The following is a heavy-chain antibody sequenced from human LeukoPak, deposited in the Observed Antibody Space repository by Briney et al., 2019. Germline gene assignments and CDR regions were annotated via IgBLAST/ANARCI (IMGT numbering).Heavy chain of an antibody. CDR3: AREGSGSYYRGLYNWFDP. D-gene: IGHD3-10*01. J-gene: IGHJ5*02. V-gene: IGHV1-69*13. Sequence: ASVKVSCKASGGTFSSYAISWVRQAPGQGLEWMGGIIPIFGTANYAQKFQGRVTITADESTSTAYMELSSLRSEDTAVYYCAREGSGSYYRGLYNWFDPWGQGTLVTVSS. CDR1: GGTFSSYA. CDR2: IIPIFGTA.